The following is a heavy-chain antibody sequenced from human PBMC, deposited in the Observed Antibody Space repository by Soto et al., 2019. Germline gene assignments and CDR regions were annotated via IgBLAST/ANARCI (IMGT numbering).Heavy chain of an antibody. Sequence: QVQVQQWGAGLLKFSETLSLTCAVNGGSFSGWHWNWIRQPPVKGLEWIGEASHTGGTNYNPSLESRVTISVDRSRTQLSLKLTSVSAADTAVYYCARSRNRDVWGPWTTVIVYS. J-gene: IGHJ6*02. CDR2: ASHTGGT. V-gene: IGHV4-34*01. CDR1: GGSFSGWH. CDR3: ARSRNRDV. D-gene: IGHD1-1*01.